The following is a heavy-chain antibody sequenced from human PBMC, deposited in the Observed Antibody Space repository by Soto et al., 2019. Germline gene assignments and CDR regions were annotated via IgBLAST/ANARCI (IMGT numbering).Heavy chain of an antibody. J-gene: IGHJ6*02. V-gene: IGHV1-18*01. CDR1: GYTFIGYG. D-gene: IGHD4-17*01. CDR2: ISTFKGDT. CDR3: ARDYGDYTAYYGMDI. Sequence: ASVKFSCKASGYTFIGYGISWVRQAPGQGLECMGWISTFKGDTNYAQTLQGRLTLTAXXTXNXXXMXLXXLKADDTAIYYCARDYGDYTAYYGMDIWGQGTTVTVPS.